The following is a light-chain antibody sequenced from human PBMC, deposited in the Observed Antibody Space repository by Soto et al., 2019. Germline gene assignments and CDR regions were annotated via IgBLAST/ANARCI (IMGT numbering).Light chain of an antibody. V-gene: IGKV1-33*01. Sequence: DIRVTQSPSSLSASVGDRVTITCHASQDILNYLNWYQQKPGKAPKLLIYDASTLNTGVPSRFSGTGYGTDFSFTISSLQPEDVATYYCQHYNGLPLTFGQVTRLELK. J-gene: IGKJ5*01. CDR1: QDILNY. CDR3: QHYNGLPLT. CDR2: DAS.